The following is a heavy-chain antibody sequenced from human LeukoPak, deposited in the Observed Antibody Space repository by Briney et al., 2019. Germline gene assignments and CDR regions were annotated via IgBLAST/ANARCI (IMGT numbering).Heavy chain of an antibody. J-gene: IGHJ3*01. CDR1: GLTFSTYA. Sequence: RSGGSLRLSCTASGLTFSTYALSWVRQSPGKGLEWLSVISATGGTTYYADSVRGRFTISRDNSKNTLYLQLNSLGAEDTAVYYCAKDSQSVAFFLDGAFDLWGRGTLVTVSA. CDR2: ISATGGTT. V-gene: IGHV3-23*01. D-gene: IGHD2/OR15-2a*01. CDR3: AKDSQSVAFFLDGAFDL.